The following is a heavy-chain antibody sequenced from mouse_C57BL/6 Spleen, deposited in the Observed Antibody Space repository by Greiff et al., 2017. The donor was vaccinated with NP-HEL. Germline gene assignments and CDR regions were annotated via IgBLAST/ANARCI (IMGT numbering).Heavy chain of an antibody. D-gene: IGHD2-3*01. J-gene: IGHJ1*03. V-gene: IGHV5-17*01. CDR3: ARPDGYYGWYFDG. Sequence: DVKLVESGGGLVKPGGSLKLSCAASGFTFSDYGMHWVRQAPEKGLEWVAYISSGSSTIYYADTVKGRFTISRDNAKNTLFLQMTSLRSEDTAMYYCARPDGYYGWYFDGWGTGTTVTVSS. CDR2: ISSGSSTI. CDR1: GFTFSDYG.